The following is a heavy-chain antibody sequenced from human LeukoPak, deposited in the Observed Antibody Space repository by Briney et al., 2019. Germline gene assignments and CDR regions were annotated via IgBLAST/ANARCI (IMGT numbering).Heavy chain of an antibody. CDR3: ARPYYDRSGVNWFDP. Sequence: ASVKVSCKASGYTFTSYGISWVRQAPGQGLEWMGWISAYNGNTNYAQKLQGRVTMTTDTSTSTAYMELRSLRSDDTAVYYCARPYYDRSGVNWFDPWGQGTLVTVSS. CDR1: GYTFTSYG. J-gene: IGHJ5*02. V-gene: IGHV1-18*01. CDR2: ISAYNGNT. D-gene: IGHD3-22*01.